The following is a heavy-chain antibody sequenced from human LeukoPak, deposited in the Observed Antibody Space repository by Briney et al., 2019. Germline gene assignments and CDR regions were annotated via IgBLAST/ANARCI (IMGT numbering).Heavy chain of an antibody. CDR3: ARAGFTFSDYFGSFFDY. CDR2: ISYDGSNE. Sequence: PGGSLRLSCAASGFTFSSYVMHWVRQAPGKGLEWVAIISYDGSNEYYADSVKGRFTISRDNSKNTLYLQMNSLRAADTAVYYCARAGFTFSDYFGSFFDYWGQGTLVTVSS. V-gene: IGHV3-30*04. J-gene: IGHJ4*02. CDR1: GFTFSSYV. D-gene: IGHD3-10*01.